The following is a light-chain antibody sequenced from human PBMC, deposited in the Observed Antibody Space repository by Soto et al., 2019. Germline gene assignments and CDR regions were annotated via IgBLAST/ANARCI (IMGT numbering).Light chain of an antibody. Sequence: QSALTQPASVSESPGQSITISCTGTSSDIGSNNYVSWFQQRPGKAPTLIIYEVSNRPSGVSTHFSGSKSGNTASLTISGLLPEDEAEYSCSSYTTTTRLFGGGTKLTVL. J-gene: IGLJ3*02. CDR2: EVS. CDR1: SSDIGSNNY. V-gene: IGLV2-14*01. CDR3: SSYTTTTRL.